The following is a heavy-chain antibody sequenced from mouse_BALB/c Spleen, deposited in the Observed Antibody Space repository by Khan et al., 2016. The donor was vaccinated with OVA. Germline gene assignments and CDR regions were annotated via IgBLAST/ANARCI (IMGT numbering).Heavy chain of an antibody. CDR1: GFSLTSYV. CDR3: ARLVDI. Sequence: QVQLKQSGPGLVAPSQSLSITCTVSGFSLTSYVVHWVRQPPGKGLEWLVVIWAGGSTIYNSAPMSRLSISKDNSKSQVFLKMNSQQTDDTAMYYCARLVDIWGQGTTLTVSS. CDR2: IWAGGST. J-gene: IGHJ2*01. V-gene: IGHV2-9*02. D-gene: IGHD1-3*01.